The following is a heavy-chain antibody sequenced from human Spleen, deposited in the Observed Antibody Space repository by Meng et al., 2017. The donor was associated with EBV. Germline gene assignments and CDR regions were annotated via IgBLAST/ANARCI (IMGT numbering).Heavy chain of an antibody. Sequence: VKPSRPWSLTCTRLDDSHRECLHWSRRPEPPVKGLDWIGNVHYSGSPDYSPSLKCRITVSVDTSKNQFSLRLTSVTAADTALNYCARPLPSIVSPRLAPFGDWGQETLVTVSS. J-gene: IGHJ4*02. CDR3: ARPLPSIVSPRLAPFGD. CDR1: DSHRECLH. V-gene: IGHV4-39*01. D-gene: IGHD5/OR15-5a*01. CDR2: VHYSGSP.